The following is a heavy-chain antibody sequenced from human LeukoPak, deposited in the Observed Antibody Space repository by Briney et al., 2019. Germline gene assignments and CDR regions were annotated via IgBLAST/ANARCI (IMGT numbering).Heavy chain of an antibody. D-gene: IGHD3-16*01. Sequence: SETLSLTCTVSGGSINNYYWSWIRQPPGKGLEWIVYVYETGDRGYNPSLKSRVTISVDTSKNQFSLKLNSVTAADTAVYYCARHPLRGGFDHWGLGTLVAVSS. CDR1: GGSINNYY. CDR3: ARHPLRGGFDH. CDR2: VYETGDR. V-gene: IGHV4-59*08. J-gene: IGHJ4*02.